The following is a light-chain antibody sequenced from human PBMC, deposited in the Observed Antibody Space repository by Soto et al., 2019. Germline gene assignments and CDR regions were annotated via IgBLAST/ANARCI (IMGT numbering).Light chain of an antibody. CDR1: SSDVGGYNY. CDR2: EVS. V-gene: IGLV2-8*01. J-gene: IGLJ2*01. CDR3: SSYAGTNTFVV. Sequence: QSALTQPPSASGSPGQSVTISCTGTSSDVGGYNYVSWYQQHPGKAPKLMIYEVSKRPSGVPDRFSGSKSGNRASLTVSGLQAEDEADYYCSSYAGTNTFVVFGGGTKLTVL.